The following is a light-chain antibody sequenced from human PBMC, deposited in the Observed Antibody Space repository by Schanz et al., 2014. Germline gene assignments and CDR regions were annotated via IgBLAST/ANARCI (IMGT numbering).Light chain of an antibody. CDR3: QQSYSTPRT. V-gene: IGKV3D-20*02. Sequence: EIVLTQSPGTLSLSPGERATLSCRASQSVRSRNLAWYQQKPGQAPRLLIYDASKRATGIPVRFSGSGSGTDFTLTISSLQPEDFATYYCQQSYSTPRTFGQGTKLEIK. CDR1: QSVRSRN. CDR2: DAS. J-gene: IGKJ2*01.